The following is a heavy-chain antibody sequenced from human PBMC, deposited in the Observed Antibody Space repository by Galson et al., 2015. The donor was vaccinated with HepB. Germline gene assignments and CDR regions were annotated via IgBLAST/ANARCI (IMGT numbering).Heavy chain of an antibody. Sequence: SLRLSCAASGFTFSSYAMSWVRQAPGKGLEWVSAISGSGGSTYYADSVKGRFTISRDNSKNTLYLQMNSLRAEDTAVYYCAKFDDSQNYYYYIDVWGKGTTVTVSS. CDR1: GFTFSSYA. CDR2: ISGSGGST. V-gene: IGHV3-23*01. D-gene: IGHD4-11*01. J-gene: IGHJ6*03. CDR3: AKFDDSQNYYYYIDV.